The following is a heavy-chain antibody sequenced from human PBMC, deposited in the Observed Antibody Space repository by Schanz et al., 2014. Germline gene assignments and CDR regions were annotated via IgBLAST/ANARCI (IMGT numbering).Heavy chain of an antibody. CDR1: GFSVGNKY. D-gene: IGHD6-13*01. V-gene: IGHV3-66*01. CDR2: NDGGVNK. J-gene: IGHJ4*02. Sequence: EVQLVASGGDLVQPGGSLRLSCAASGFSVGNKYMNWVRQAPGKGLEWVSSFNDGGVNKYYADSVKGRFTISSDNSKSTLYLQMSSLRAEDTAVYYCAKSQGSSFDSWGQGTLVTVSS. CDR3: AKSQGSSFDS.